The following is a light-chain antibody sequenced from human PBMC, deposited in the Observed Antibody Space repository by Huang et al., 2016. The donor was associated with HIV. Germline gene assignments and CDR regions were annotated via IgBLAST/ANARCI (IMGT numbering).Light chain of an antibody. CDR2: AAS. CDR1: QSINSY. V-gene: IGKV1-39*01. Sequence: DIQMTQSPPSLSASVGDRVTITCRASQSINSYLNWYQQKPGKAPNRLIYAASSLQSGVPSRFSGSGSGTDFTLTISSLQPEDFATYYCQQSFDAPRTFGQGTKLEIK. J-gene: IGKJ2*01. CDR3: QQSFDAPRT.